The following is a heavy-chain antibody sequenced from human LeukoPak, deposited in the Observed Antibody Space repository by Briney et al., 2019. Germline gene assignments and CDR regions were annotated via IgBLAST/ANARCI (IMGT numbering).Heavy chain of an antibody. CDR2: IYPGDSDT. CDR1: GYSFTNYW. Sequence: GESLRISCKGSGYSFTNYWIGWVRQMPGKGLEWMGIIYPGDSDTRYSPSFQGQVTLSADKSITTAYLQWRSLKASDTAIYYCARHGGAFDYWGQGTLVTVSS. CDR3: ARHGGAFDY. V-gene: IGHV5-51*01. D-gene: IGHD3-16*01. J-gene: IGHJ4*02.